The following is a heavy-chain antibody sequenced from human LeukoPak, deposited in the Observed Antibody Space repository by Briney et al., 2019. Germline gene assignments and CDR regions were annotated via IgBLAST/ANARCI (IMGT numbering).Heavy chain of an antibody. CDR1: GDSISSFSHY. J-gene: IGHJ3*02. CDR3: ARDQMDPRLGAFDM. CDR2: VLHSGST. D-gene: IGHD1-26*01. Sequence: PSETLSLTCTVSGDSISSFSHYWAWIRQPPGKALEWIGHVLHSGSTEYNPSLKSRVIMSIDTSKNQFSLKLRSMTAADTALYYCARDQMDPRLGAFDMWGQGTMVTVSS. V-gene: IGHV4-39*07.